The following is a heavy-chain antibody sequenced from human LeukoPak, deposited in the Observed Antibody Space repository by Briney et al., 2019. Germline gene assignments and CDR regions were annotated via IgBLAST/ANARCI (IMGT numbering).Heavy chain of an antibody. J-gene: IGHJ4*02. V-gene: IGHV1-46*03. CDR3: AGETNAFDY. CDR2: INPSGGST. Sequence: ASVKVSCKASGYTFTSYYMHWVRQAPGQGLEWMGIINPSGGSTSYAQKFQGRITMTRDTSTGTVYMELSSLRSEDTAVYYCAGETNAFDYWGQGTLVTVSS. CDR1: GYTFTSYY.